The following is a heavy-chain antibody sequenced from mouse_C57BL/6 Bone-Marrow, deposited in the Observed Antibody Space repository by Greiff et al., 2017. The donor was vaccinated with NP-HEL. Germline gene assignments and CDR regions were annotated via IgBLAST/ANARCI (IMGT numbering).Heavy chain of an antibody. CDR1: GFNIKNTY. CDR3: ARGTTVVEGAMDY. V-gene: IGHV14-3*01. Sequence: EVQRVESVAELVRPGASVKLSCTASGFNIKNTYMHWVKQRPEQGLEWIGRIDPANGNTKYAPKFQGKATITADTSSNTAYLQLSSLTSEDTAIYYCARGTTVVEGAMDYWGQGTSVTVSS. CDR2: IDPANGNT. J-gene: IGHJ4*01. D-gene: IGHD1-1*01.